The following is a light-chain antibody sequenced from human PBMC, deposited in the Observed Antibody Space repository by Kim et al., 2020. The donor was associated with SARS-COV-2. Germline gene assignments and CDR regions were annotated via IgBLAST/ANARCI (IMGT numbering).Light chain of an antibody. J-gene: IGLJ3*02. Sequence: SVKLTCTLSSGHSSYAIAGHQQQAEKGPRYLMKLNSDGSHSKGDGIPDRFSGSSSGAERYLTISSLQSEDEADYYCQTWGTGIWVFGGGTQLTVL. CDR3: QTWGTGIWV. CDR2: LNSDGSH. V-gene: IGLV4-69*01. CDR1: SGHSSYA.